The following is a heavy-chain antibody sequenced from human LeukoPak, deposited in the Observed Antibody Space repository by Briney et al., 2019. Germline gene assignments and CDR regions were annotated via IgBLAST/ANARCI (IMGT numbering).Heavy chain of an antibody. V-gene: IGHV4-30-2*01. CDR3: ARDSSSWGFDY. Sequence: SETLSLTCAVSGGSISSGGYSWSWIRQPPGKGLEWIGYIYHSGSTYYNPSLKSRVTISVDRSKNQFSLKLSSVTAADTAVYYCARDSSSWGFDYWGRGTLVTVSS. J-gene: IGHJ4*02. CDR1: GGSISSGGYS. D-gene: IGHD6-13*01. CDR2: IYHSGST.